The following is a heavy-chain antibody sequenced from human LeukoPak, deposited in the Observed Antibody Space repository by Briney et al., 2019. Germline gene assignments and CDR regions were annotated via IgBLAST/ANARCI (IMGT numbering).Heavy chain of an antibody. Sequence: SETLSLTCTVSGGSISSYYWSWIRQTPGKGLEWIGYIYYSGSTNYNPSLKSRVTISVDTFKNQFSLKLSSVTAADTAVYYCAANYYDSSGYDNWGQGTLVTVSS. CDR3: AANYYDSSGYDN. CDR2: IYYSGST. D-gene: IGHD3-22*01. J-gene: IGHJ4*02. V-gene: IGHV4-59*08. CDR1: GGSISSYY.